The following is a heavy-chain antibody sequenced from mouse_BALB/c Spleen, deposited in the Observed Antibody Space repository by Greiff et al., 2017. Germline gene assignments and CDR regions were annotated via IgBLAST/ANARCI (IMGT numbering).Heavy chain of an antibody. V-gene: IGHV5-4*02. CDR1: GFTFSDYY. CDR3: ARSLYDGYMFAY. J-gene: IGHJ3*01. Sequence: EVQLVESGGGLVKPGGSLKLSCAASGFTFSDYYMYWVRQTPEKRLEWVATISDGGSYTYYPDSVKGRFTISRDNAKNNLYLQMSSLKSEDTAMYYCARSLYDGYMFAYWGQGTLVTVSA. CDR2: ISDGGSYT. D-gene: IGHD2-3*01.